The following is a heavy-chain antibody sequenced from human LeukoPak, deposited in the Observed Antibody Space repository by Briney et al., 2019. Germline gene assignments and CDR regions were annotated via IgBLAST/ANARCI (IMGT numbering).Heavy chain of an antibody. J-gene: IGHJ4*02. CDR3: ARGPRSLGKDGTFDY. Sequence: SETLSLTCAVYGRSFSEYDWSWIRQPPRKGVEWIAEINHSGSTNYNPSLKSRVTISVDTSKDQFSLKLSSVTAAETAVYYCARGPRSLGKDGTFDYWGQGTLVTVSS. D-gene: IGHD6-13*01. CDR2: INHSGST. V-gene: IGHV4-34*01. CDR1: GRSFSEYD.